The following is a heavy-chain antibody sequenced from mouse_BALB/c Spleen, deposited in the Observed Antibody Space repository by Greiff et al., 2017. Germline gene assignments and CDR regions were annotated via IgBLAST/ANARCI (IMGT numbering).Heavy chain of an antibody. V-gene: IGHV2-6-7*01. D-gene: IGHD2-1*01. CDR3: AREALLYGNYVGFAY. J-gene: IGHJ3*01. CDR2: IWGDGST. CDR1: GFSLTGYG. Sequence: VQLVESGPGLVAPSQSLSITCTVSGFSLTGYGVNWVRQPPGKGLEWLGMIWGDGSTDYNSALKSRLSISKDNSKSQVFLKMNSLQTDDTARYYCAREALLYGNYVGFAYWGQGTLVTVSA.